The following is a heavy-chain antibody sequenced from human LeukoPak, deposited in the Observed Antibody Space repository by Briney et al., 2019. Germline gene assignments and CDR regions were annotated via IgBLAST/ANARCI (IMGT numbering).Heavy chain of an antibody. V-gene: IGHV3-53*01. Sequence: GGSLRLSCAASGFTFSTNYLSWVRQAPGKGLQWVSIISNGNNAYYADSVKGRFTISRDNSKNTLSLQMNSLRAEDTAVYYCAKAQDPIAAAGTSPFDYWGQGTLVTVSS. CDR1: GFTFSTNY. CDR3: AKAQDPIAAAGTSPFDY. D-gene: IGHD6-13*01. J-gene: IGHJ4*02. CDR2: ISNGNNA.